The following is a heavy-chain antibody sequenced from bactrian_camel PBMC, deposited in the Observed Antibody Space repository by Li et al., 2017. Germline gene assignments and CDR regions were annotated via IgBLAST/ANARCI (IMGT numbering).Heavy chain of an antibody. Sequence: VQLVESGGDLVQPGGSLRLSCVASGFTFSDVTMSWVRQAPGKEREGVAAIDSDGIASYADSVKGRFTVSRDNANNTVNLMMNSLKTEDTAMYYCAARRMSYWRDCGVSSGNMNYMDYDYWGQGTQVTVS. J-gene: IGHJ4*01. CDR3: AARRMSYWRDCGVSSGNMNYMDYDY. CDR1: GFTFSDVT. D-gene: IGHD3*01. CDR2: IDSDGIA. V-gene: IGHV3S10*01.